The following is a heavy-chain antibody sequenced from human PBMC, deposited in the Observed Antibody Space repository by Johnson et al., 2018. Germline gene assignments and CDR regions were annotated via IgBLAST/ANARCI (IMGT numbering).Heavy chain of an antibody. CDR2: IKQDGSEK. Sequence: QLVESGGGVVQPGGSLRLSCSASGFTFSSYWMSWVRQAPGKGLEWVANIKQDGSEKYYVDSVKGRFTISRDNSKNTLSLQMNSRRAEDTAVYYCAKGVRGYLGLEYFHHWGQGTLVTVSS. CDR3: AKGVRGYLGLEYFHH. J-gene: IGHJ1*01. D-gene: IGHD3-22*01. V-gene: IGHV3-7*03. CDR1: GFTFSSYW.